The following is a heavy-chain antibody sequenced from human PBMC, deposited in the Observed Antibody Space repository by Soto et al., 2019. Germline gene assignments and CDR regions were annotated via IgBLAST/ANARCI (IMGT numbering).Heavy chain of an antibody. D-gene: IGHD4-17*01. Sequence: QVQLVESGGGVVQPGRSLRLSCAASGFTFSSYGMHWVRQAPGKGLEWVAVISYDGSNKYYADSVKGRFTISRDNSKNPLYLLINSLRAEDTAVYYCAKNCYCDYYDSFYIWGQGTMVTLSS. CDR1: GFTFSSYG. CDR2: ISYDGSNK. V-gene: IGHV3-30*18. J-gene: IGHJ3*02. CDR3: AKNCYCDYYDSFYI.